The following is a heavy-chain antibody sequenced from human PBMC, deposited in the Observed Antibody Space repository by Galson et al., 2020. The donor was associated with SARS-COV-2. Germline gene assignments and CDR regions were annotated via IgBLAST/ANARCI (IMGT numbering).Heavy chain of an antibody. CDR3: ARDISGRPAAILGYQLLYGSS. CDR2: ISSSSSYI. D-gene: IGHD2-2*02. Sequence: TGGSLRISCAASGFTFSSYSMNWVRQAPGKGLEWVSSISSSSSYIYYADSVKGRFTISRDNAKNSLYLQMNSLRAEDTAVYYCARDISGRPAAILGYQLLYGSSWGQGTLVTVSS. V-gene: IGHV3-21*01. CDR1: GFTFSSYS. J-gene: IGHJ5*02.